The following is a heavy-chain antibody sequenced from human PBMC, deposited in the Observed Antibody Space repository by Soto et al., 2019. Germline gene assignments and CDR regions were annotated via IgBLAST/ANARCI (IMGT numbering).Heavy chain of an antibody. CDR1: GFTFSSYA. Sequence: PGGSLRLSCAASGFTFSSYAMSWVRQAPEKGLEWVSAISGSGGSTYYADSVKGRFTISRDNSKNTLYLQMNSLRAEDTAVYYCAKGYDFWSGYQYYFDYWGQGTLDTVSS. J-gene: IGHJ4*02. CDR2: ISGSGGST. CDR3: AKGYDFWSGYQYYFDY. D-gene: IGHD3-3*01. V-gene: IGHV3-23*01.